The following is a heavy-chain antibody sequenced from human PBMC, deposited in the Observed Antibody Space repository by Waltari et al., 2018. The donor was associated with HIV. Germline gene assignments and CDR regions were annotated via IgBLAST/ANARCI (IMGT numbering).Heavy chain of an antibody. J-gene: IGHJ5*02. V-gene: IGHV3-33*01. CDR2: IWYEGSKK. Sequence: QVQVVESGGSLVQPGWSRRLSCAASGFSLSSYGMHWVRQAPGKGLGGVALIWYEGSKKYYGDSVKGRFTIFSDKSKNTVFLQMTRLRVEDTATYYCARGEGGYTYGYNWLDLWGQGTVVTVSS. CDR3: ARGEGGYTYGYNWLDL. D-gene: IGHD1-26*01. CDR1: GFSLSSYG.